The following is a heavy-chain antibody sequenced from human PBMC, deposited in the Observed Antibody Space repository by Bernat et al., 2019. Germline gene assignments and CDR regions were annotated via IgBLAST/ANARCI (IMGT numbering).Heavy chain of an antibody. CDR1: VLTFSSNW. J-gene: IGHJ4*03. CDR3: KNLGTNSAGAYLDSFEF. CDR2: MNSDGTST. Sequence: EVQLVESGGGLVQPGGSLRLSCAASVLTFSSNWMHWVRQAPGRGLVGVTRMNSDGTSTSYASSVKRRLTICRDNTKNMLYLQMNRLRAEDTAVYYCKNLGTNSAGAYLDSFEFCGEGTLVTVYS. V-gene: IGHV3-74*01. D-gene: IGHD2-2*01.